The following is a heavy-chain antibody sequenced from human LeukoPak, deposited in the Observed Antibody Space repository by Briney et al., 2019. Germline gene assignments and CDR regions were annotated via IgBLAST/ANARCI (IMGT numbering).Heavy chain of an antibody. J-gene: IGHJ6*02. CDR1: GYTFISCY. CDR2: INPSGGSP. D-gene: IGHD3-10*01. Sequence: ASVKVSCKASGYTFISCYMHWVRQAPGQGLEWMGVINPSGGSPTYAQKFQGRVTMTTDTSTSTVSMELRSLRSEDTAVYYCARESSTDGSGRYYRHYYHGMDVRGQGTTVTVSS. CDR3: ARESSTDGSGRYYRHYYHGMDV. V-gene: IGHV1-46*01.